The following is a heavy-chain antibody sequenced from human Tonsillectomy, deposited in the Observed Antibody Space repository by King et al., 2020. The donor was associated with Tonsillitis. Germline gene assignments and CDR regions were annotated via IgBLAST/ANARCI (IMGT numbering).Heavy chain of an antibody. Sequence: QLVQSGGGLVQPGGSLRLSCAASGFTFSSYDMHWVRHVTGKGLEWVSAIDTAGNTYYPGSVKGRFTIPRENAKNSLFLQMNSLTAGDTAVYYCAREDPLVDWYFDRWGRGALVTVSS. CDR1: GFTFSSYD. CDR3: AREDPLVDWYFDR. CDR2: IDTAGNT. J-gene: IGHJ2*01. V-gene: IGHV3-13*01. D-gene: IGHD2-15*01.